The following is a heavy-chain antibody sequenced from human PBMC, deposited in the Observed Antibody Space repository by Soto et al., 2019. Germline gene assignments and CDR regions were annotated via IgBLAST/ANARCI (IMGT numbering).Heavy chain of an antibody. Sequence: GSLRLSCAASGFTFSSYAMHWVRQAPGKGLEWVAVISYDGSNKYYADSVKGRFTISRDNSKNTLYLQMNSLRAEDTAVYYCARGHSYGFDYWGQGTLVTVSS. V-gene: IGHV3-30-3*01. D-gene: IGHD5-18*01. CDR2: ISYDGSNK. J-gene: IGHJ4*02. CDR3: ARGHSYGFDY. CDR1: GFTFSSYA.